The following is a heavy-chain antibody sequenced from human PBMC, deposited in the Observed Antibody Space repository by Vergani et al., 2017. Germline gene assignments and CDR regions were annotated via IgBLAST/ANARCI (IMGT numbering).Heavy chain of an antibody. D-gene: IGHD2-8*01. CDR3: AKDRGVPYCTNGVCYNMDGFDY. Sequence: QVQLQESGPGLVKPSETLSLTCTVSGGSISSYYWSWIRQPPGKGLEWIGYFYYSGSTNYNPSLKSRVTISVDTSKNQFSLKLSSVTAADTAVYYCAKDRGVPYCTNGVCYNMDGFDYWGQGTLVTVSS. CDR1: GGSISSYY. J-gene: IGHJ4*02. V-gene: IGHV4-59*01. CDR2: FYYSGST.